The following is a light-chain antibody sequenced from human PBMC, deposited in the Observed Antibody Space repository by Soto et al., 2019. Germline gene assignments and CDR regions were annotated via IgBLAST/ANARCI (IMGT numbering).Light chain of an antibody. CDR3: LQHNSYPQT. V-gene: IGKV1-17*01. J-gene: IGKJ1*01. CDR1: QGIRYA. CDR2: AAS. Sequence: DIQMTQSPSSLSASVGDRVTITCRASQGIRYALGWYQQKPGKAPKRLIYAASSLQSGVPSRFSGSGAGTDFNLTISSLQPEDFATYYCLQHNSYPQTFGQGTKVEIK.